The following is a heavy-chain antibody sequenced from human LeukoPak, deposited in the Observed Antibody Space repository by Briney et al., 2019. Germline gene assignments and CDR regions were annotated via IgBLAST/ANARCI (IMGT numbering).Heavy chain of an antibody. CDR2: ISGSGGST. V-gene: IGHV3-23*01. Sequence: GGSLRLSCAASGFTFSSYAMSWVRQAPGKGLEWASAISGSGGSTYYADSVKGRFTISRDNSKNTLYLQMNSLRAEDTAVYYCAKGHDYDYVWGSYRYLGDYWGQGTLVTVSS. D-gene: IGHD3-16*02. CDR1: GFTFSSYA. CDR3: AKGHDYDYVWGSYRYLGDY. J-gene: IGHJ4*02.